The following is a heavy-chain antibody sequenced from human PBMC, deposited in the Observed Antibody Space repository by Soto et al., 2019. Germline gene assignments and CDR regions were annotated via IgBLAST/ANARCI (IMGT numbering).Heavy chain of an antibody. CDR2: IYPGDSDT. CDR3: ARGQLVQVGQYYFDY. D-gene: IGHD6-6*01. V-gene: IGHV5-51*01. J-gene: IGHJ4*02. Sequence: GESLKISCKGSGYSFTSYWIGWVRQMPGKGLEWMGIIYPGDSDTRYSPSFQGQVTISADKSISTAYLQWSSLKASDTAMYYCARGQLVQVGQYYFDYWGQGTLVTVSA. CDR1: GYSFTSYW.